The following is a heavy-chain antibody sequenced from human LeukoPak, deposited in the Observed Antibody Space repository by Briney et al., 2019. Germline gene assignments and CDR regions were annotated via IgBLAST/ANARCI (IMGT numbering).Heavy chain of an antibody. J-gene: IGHJ6*03. V-gene: IGHV4-34*01. CDR1: GGSFSGYY. D-gene: IGHD6-19*01. CDR2: INHSGST. CDR3: ARSASYSSGWYRSYYMDV. Sequence: SETLSLTCAVYGGSFSGYYWSWIRQPPGKGLEWIGEINHSGSTNYNPSLKSRVTISVDTSKNQFSLKLSSVTAADTAVYYCARSASYSSGWYRSYYMDVWGKGTTVTISS.